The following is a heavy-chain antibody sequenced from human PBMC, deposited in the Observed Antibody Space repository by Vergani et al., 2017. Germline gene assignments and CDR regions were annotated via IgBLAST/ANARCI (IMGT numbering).Heavy chain of an antibody. J-gene: IGHJ4*02. D-gene: IGHD2-15*01. CDR1: GGSISSHY. CDR2: IYYSEST. CDR3: ARGSVGVGASGAYFDY. V-gene: IGHV4-59*11. Sequence: QVQLQESGPGLVKPSETLSLTCTVPGGSISSHYWSWIRQPPGKGLEWIGYIYYSESTNYNPSLKSRVTISVDTSKNQFSLKLSSVTAADTAVYYWARGSVGVGASGAYFDYWGQGTLVTVSS.